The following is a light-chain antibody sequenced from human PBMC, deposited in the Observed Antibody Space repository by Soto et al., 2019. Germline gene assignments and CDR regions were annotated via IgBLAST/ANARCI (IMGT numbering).Light chain of an antibody. Sequence: EIVLTQSPGTLSLSPGERATLSCRASQSVSSNYLAWYQQKPGQPPRLLIYGASNSATGIPDRFSGSGSGTDFTLTISRMEPEDFAVYYCQQYGILPPISFGQGTRLDIK. CDR3: QQYGILPPIS. J-gene: IGKJ5*01. CDR1: QSVSSNY. CDR2: GAS. V-gene: IGKV3-20*01.